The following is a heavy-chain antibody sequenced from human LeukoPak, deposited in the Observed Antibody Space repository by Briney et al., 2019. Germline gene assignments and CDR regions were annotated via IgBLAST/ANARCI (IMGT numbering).Heavy chain of an antibody. J-gene: IGHJ4*02. V-gene: IGHV3-48*02. CDR1: GLTFSNYA. D-gene: IGHD6-13*01. Sequence: PGGSLRLSCAASGLTFSNYAMSWVRQAPGKGLEWISYISTTTGSIYYADSVKDRFTLSIDNAKNSLYLQMDSLRDDDTAMYYCARGLFRIAAAGTVDYWGQGTLVTVSS. CDR2: ISTTTGSI. CDR3: ARGLFRIAAAGTVDY.